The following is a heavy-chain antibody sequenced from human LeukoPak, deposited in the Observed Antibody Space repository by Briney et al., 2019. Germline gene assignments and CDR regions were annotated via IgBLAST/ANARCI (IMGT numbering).Heavy chain of an antibody. Sequence: GGSLRLSCAASGFTFSSYSLNWVRQAPGKGLEWVSSISTRSSYIVYADSGKGRFTISRDNAKNSLYLQMNSLRAEDTAVYYCARFLEYSSSSYYYYGMDVWGQGTTVTVSS. CDR1: GFTFSSYS. V-gene: IGHV3-21*01. J-gene: IGHJ6*02. CDR3: ARFLEYSSSSYYYYGMDV. D-gene: IGHD6-6*01. CDR2: ISTRSSYI.